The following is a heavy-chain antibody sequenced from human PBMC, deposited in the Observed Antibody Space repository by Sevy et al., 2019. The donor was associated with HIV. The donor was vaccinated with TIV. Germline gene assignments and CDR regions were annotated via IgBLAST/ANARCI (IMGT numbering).Heavy chain of an antibody. J-gene: IGHJ6*02. V-gene: IGHV4-39*01. CDR2: VYYTGLT. CDR1: GGSITSSNYY. Sequence: SETLSLTCSASGGSITSSNYYWGWIRQPPGKGLEWIGSVYYTGLTYYNPSLKSRVTISVDTSKNQFSLNLNSVTAADTAIYYCARAPGGYDYDYGMDVWGQGTTVTVSS. CDR3: ARAPGGYDYDYGMDV. D-gene: IGHD5-12*01.